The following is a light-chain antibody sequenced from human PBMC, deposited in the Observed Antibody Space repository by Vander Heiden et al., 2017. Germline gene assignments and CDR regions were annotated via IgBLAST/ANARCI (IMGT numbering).Light chain of an antibody. J-gene: IGKJ1*01. CDR1: QSVDNNY. CDR3: QQYYYSPWT. Sequence: ENVLTQSPGTLSLSPGERGTLSCRAGQSVDNNYLAWYQQKPGQPPRVLIYAASIRATGVPDRFSGSGSGTDFTLTISRLEPEDFAVYYCQQYYYSPWTFGQGTKVEIK. CDR2: AAS. V-gene: IGKV3-20*01.